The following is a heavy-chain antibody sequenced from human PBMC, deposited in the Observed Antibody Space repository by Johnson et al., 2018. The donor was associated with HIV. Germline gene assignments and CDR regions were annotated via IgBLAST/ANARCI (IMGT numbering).Heavy chain of an antibody. CDR2: ISYDGSKK. CDR3: ARTITMIVVDIKSNNDALDI. J-gene: IGHJ3*02. Sequence: QVQLVESGGGVVQPGRSLRLSCAASGFTFRSYGMHWVRQAPGKGLEWVAVISYDGSKKYHADSVKGRFTISRDNSKNSLYLQMNSLRAEDTALYYCARTITMIVVDIKSNNDALDIWGQGTMVTVSS. CDR1: GFTFRSYG. V-gene: IGHV3-30*03. D-gene: IGHD3-22*01.